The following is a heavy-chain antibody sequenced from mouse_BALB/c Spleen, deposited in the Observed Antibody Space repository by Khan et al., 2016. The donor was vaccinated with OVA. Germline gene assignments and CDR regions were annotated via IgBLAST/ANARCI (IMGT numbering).Heavy chain of an antibody. Sequence: QVQLQQSGAELAKPGASVKMSCKASGYTFTSYWMHWIKQRPGQGLEWIGYINPTSGYTDYNQKFKDKATLTADKSSSTAYMQLSSLTSDDSAVYYCARDRSEYWGQGTALKVSS. CDR1: GYTFTSYW. CDR3: ARDRSEY. V-gene: IGHV1-7*01. J-gene: IGHJ2*01. CDR2: INPTSGYT.